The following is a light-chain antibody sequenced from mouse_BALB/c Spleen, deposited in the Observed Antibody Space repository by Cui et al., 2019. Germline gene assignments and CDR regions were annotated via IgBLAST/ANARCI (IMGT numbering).Light chain of an antibody. V-gene: IGKV4-80*01. Sequence: QIVLTQSPAIMPASQGEEVTLTCSASSSVSYMHWYQQKSGTSPKLLIYSTSNLASGVPSRFSGSGSGTFYSLTISSVEAEDAADYYCHQWSSYTWTFGGGTKLEIK. CDR1: SSVSY. CDR2: STS. J-gene: IGKJ1*01. CDR3: HQWSSYTWT.